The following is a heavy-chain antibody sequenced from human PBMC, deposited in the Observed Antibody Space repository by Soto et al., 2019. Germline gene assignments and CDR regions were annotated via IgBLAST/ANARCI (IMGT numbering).Heavy chain of an antibody. CDR2: ISGSGGST. CDR3: AKDLFAVRPYDSSGYYSPASFDY. V-gene: IGHV3-23*01. J-gene: IGHJ4*02. D-gene: IGHD3-22*01. CDR1: GFTFSSYA. Sequence: GGSLRLSCAASGFTFSSYAMSWVRQAPGKGLEWVSAISGSGGSTYYADSVKGRFTISRDNSKNTLYLQMNSLRAEDTAVYYCAKDLFAVRPYDSSGYYSPASFDYWGQGTLVTVSS.